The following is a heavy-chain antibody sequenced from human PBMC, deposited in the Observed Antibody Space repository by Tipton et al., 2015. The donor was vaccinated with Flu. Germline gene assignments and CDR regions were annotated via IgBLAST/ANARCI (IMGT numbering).Heavy chain of an antibody. CDR3: ARVETVQLYPFDY. CDR1: GGPIRSSSYY. V-gene: IGHV4-39*07. J-gene: IGHJ4*02. Sequence: TLSLTCTVSGGPIRSSSYYWGWIRQPPGKGLEWIGSIYDSGSTYYNPSLKRRVTISVDTAKNQFSLELSSVTAADSAVYECARVETVQLYPFDYWGQGTVVTVSS. D-gene: IGHD5-18*01. CDR2: IYDSGST.